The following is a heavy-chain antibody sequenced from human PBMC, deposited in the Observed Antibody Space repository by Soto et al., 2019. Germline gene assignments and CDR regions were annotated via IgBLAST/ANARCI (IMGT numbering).Heavy chain of an antibody. J-gene: IGHJ6*02. CDR3: ARVFLSHYYYGLDV. V-gene: IGHV1-18*03. CDR2: IRPYNGNT. CDR1: GYTFSTYG. Sequence: QVQLVQSGAEVKKPGTSMKVSCKTSGYTFSTYGIAWVRQAPGQGPEWMGWIRPYNGNTDYAQKFHDRVIMTADTSTSTAYLEVRSLTSDDMAVFYCARVFLSHYYYGLDVWGQGTTVTISS.